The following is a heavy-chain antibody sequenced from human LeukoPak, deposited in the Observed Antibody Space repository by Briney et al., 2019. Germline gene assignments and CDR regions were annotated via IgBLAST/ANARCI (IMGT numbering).Heavy chain of an antibody. CDR1: GYTLTELS. V-gene: IGHV1-24*01. CDR3: ARDLFPVTESATFITFDY. CDR2: FNPEDGET. J-gene: IGHJ4*02. D-gene: IGHD2-15*01. Sequence: ASVKVSCKVSGYTLTELSMYWVRQAPGKGLEWMGGFNPEDGETIYAQKFQGRVTMTTDTSTSTAYMELRSLRSDDTAVYYCARDLFPVTESATFITFDYWGQGTLVTVSS.